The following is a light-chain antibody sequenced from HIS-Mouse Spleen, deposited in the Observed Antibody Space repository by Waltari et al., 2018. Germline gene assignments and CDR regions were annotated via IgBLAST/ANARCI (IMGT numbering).Light chain of an antibody. Sequence: QSALTQPASVSGSPGQSITISCTGTSSDVGSYHLVSWYQQHPGNAPQLMIYEGSKRPSGVSNRFSGSKSGNTASLTISGLQAEDEADYYCCSYAGSSTWVFGGGTKLTVL. J-gene: IGLJ3*02. V-gene: IGLV2-23*01. CDR1: SSDVGSYHL. CDR3: CSYAGSSTWV. CDR2: EGS.